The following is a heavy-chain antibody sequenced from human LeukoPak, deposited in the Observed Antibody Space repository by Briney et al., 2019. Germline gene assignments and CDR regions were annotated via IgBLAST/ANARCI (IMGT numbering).Heavy chain of an antibody. CDR2: INSDGSST. V-gene: IGHV3-74*01. Sequence: PGGSLRLSCAASGFTFSSYWMHWVRQAPGKGLVWVSRINSDGSSTSYADSVKGRFTISRDNAKNTLYLQMNSLRAEDTAVYYCARWDYKEYYFDYWGQGTLVTVSS. J-gene: IGHJ4*02. D-gene: IGHD4-4*01. CDR3: ARWDYKEYYFDY. CDR1: GFTFSSYW.